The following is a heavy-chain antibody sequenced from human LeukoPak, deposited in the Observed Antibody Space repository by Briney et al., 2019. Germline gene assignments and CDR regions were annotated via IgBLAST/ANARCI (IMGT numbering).Heavy chain of an antibody. D-gene: IGHD6-13*01. V-gene: IGHV3-7*03. Sequence: PGGSLRLSCAASGFTFSSYSMNWVRQAPGKGLEWVANIKQDGSEKYYVDSVKGRFTISRDNAKNSLYLQMNSLRAEDTAVYYCARDQQLADYWGQGTLVTVSS. CDR3: ARDQQLADY. J-gene: IGHJ4*02. CDR2: IKQDGSEK. CDR1: GFTFSSYS.